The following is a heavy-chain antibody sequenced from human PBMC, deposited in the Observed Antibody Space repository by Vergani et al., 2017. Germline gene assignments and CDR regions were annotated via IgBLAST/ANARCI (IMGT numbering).Heavy chain of an antibody. D-gene: IGHD2-2*01. CDR3: AKGYCSSTSCPSGWFDP. J-gene: IGHJ5*02. CDR2: ISWNSGAV. Sequence: EVDLVESGGGLAQPGGSLRLSCEASGITFWKFGMHWVRQGPGKGLEWVSGISWNSGAVDYADSVRGRFTISRDNAKNSLFLEMNSLRFEDTALYYCAKGYCSSTSCPSGWFDPWGQGTLVTVSS. V-gene: IGHV3-9*01. CDR1: GITFWKFG.